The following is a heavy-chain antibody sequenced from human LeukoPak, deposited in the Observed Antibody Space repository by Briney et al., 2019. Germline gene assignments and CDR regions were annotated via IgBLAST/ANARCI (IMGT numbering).Heavy chain of an antibody. Sequence: GGSLRLSCAASGFTFSSYWMSWVRQAPGKGLEGVANIKQDGSEKYYVDSVKGRFTISRDNAKNSLYLQMNSLRAEDTAVYYCARFGSGWYGGFDYWGQGTLVTVSS. D-gene: IGHD6-19*01. CDR1: GFTFSSYW. CDR2: IKQDGSEK. J-gene: IGHJ4*02. V-gene: IGHV3-7*01. CDR3: ARFGSGWYGGFDY.